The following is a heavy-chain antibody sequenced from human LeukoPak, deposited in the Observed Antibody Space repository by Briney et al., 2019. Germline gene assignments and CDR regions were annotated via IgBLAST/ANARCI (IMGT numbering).Heavy chain of an antibody. J-gene: IGHJ6*02. CDR2: ISARDNYI. CDR1: GFTFSTYA. D-gene: IGHD2-8*02. Sequence: GGSLGLSCAASGFTFSTYAMTWVRQAPGKGLEWVSAISARDNYIYYADSVKGRFTISRDNSNLYLQMDSLRAEDTALYYCARGYCTGNSCPIYYYGMDVWGQGTTVIVSS. CDR3: ARGYCTGNSCPIYYYGMDV. V-gene: IGHV3-23*01.